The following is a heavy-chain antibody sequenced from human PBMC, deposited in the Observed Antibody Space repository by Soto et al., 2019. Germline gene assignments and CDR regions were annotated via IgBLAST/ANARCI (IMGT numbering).Heavy chain of an antibody. V-gene: IGHV3-43*01. CDR3: AKGLIVGATFGLDY. CDR1: GFRFDDYG. D-gene: IGHD1-26*01. CDR2: ISWDGGGT. J-gene: IGHJ4*02. Sequence: GGSLRLSCGAFGFRFDDYGMHWVRQAPGKGLEWVSLISWDGGGTYYADSVRGRFTISRDNSKNSLYLQMNSLTTEDTALYYCAKGLIVGATFGLDYWGQGTLVTVSS.